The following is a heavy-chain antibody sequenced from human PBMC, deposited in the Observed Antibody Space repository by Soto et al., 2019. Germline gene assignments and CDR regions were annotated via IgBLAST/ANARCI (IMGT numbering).Heavy chain of an antibody. J-gene: IGHJ6*02. Sequence: PGESLKISCKGSGYIFSDYWINWVRQMPGKGLEWMGIIYADDSETRYSPSLQGQVTISVDKSTNTAYLHWTRLKASDSAMYYCARRRGMDVWGQGTTVTVSS. CDR1: GYIFSDYW. V-gene: IGHV5-51*01. CDR2: IYADDSET. CDR3: ARRRGMDV.